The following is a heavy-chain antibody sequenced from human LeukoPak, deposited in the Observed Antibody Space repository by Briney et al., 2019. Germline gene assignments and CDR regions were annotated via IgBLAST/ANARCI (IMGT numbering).Heavy chain of an antibody. CDR3: ARLAVGSSWFHDY. CDR1: GYTFNTYE. Sequence: ASVKVSCKASGYTFNTYEIAWVRQAPGQGLEWMGWINTYNGNTNYAQKVQGRVTMTTDTSTSTGYMGLRNLRSDDTAVYYCARLAVGSSWFHDYWGQGTLVTVSS. V-gene: IGHV1-18*01. CDR2: INTYNGNT. D-gene: IGHD6-13*01. J-gene: IGHJ4*02.